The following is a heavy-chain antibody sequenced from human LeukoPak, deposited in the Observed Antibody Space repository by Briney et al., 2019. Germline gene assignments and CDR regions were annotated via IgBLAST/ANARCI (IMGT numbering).Heavy chain of an antibody. J-gene: IGHJ4*02. V-gene: IGHV3-30-3*01. CDR1: GFTFSSYA. CDR2: ISYDGSKK. D-gene: IGHD3-3*01. CDR3: ARDILARYDFWSGYYIDY. Sequence: GGSLRLSCAASGFTFSSYAMHWVCQAPGKGLEWVAVISYDGSKKYYADSVKGRFTISRDNSKNTLYLQMNSLRAEDTAVYYCARDILARYDFWSGYYIDYWGQGTLVTVSS.